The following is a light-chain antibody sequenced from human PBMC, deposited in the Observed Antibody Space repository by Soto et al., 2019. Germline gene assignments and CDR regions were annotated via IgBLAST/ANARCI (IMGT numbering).Light chain of an antibody. CDR3: QQSHSIPLT. Sequence: DTQMTQSPSSLSASVGDRVTMACRASQSISSYLNWYQEKPGKAPKLLIYDASSLRSGVPSRFSGSGSGTDFTLTISSLRPEDFATYYCQQSHSIPLTFGGGTKVDIK. CDR1: QSISSY. V-gene: IGKV1-39*01. J-gene: IGKJ4*01. CDR2: DAS.